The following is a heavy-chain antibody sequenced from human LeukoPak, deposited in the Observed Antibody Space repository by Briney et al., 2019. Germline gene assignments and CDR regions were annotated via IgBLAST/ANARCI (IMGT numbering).Heavy chain of an antibody. CDR1: GGSISSYY. CDR3: ARYRPGGLPAAFFDY. J-gene: IGHJ4*02. V-gene: IGHV4-59*12. CDR2: IYYSGST. D-gene: IGHD2-2*01. Sequence: PSETLSLTCTVSGGSISSYYWSWIRQPPGKGLEWIGYIYYSGSTNYNPSLKSRVTMSVDTSKNQFSLKLSSVTAADTAVYYCARYRPGGLPAAFFDYWGQGTLVTVSS.